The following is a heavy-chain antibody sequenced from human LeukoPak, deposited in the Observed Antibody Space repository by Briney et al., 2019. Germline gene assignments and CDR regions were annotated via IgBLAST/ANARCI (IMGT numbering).Heavy chain of an antibody. CDR2: ISWNSASV. CDR3: AKDMDAWIPTGRGMDI. Sequence: GGSLRLSCAAFGFTSADYAMHWVRQAPGKGLEWVAGISWNSASVGYAGSVKGRFTISRDNAKNSLYLQMNSLRPDDTALYYCAKDMDAWIPTGRGMDIWGKGTTVTVSS. CDR1: GFTSADYA. V-gene: IGHV3-9*02. J-gene: IGHJ6*04. D-gene: IGHD5-18*01.